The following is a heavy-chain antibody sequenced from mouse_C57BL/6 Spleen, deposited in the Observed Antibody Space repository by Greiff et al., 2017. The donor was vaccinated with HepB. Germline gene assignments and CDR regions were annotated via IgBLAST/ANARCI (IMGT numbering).Heavy chain of an antibody. V-gene: IGHV5-16*01. CDR2: INYDGSST. Sequence: EVMLVESEGGLVQPGSSMKLSCTASGFTFSDYYMAWVRQVPEKGLEWVANINYDGSSTYYLDSLKSRFIISRDNAKNILYLQMSSLKSEDTATYYCARGTGTAWFAYWGQGTLVTVSA. D-gene: IGHD4-1*01. CDR3: ARGTGTAWFAY. J-gene: IGHJ3*01. CDR1: GFTFSDYY.